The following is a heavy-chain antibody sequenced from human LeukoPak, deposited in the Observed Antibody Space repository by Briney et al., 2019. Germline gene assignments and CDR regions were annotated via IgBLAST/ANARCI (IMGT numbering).Heavy chain of an antibody. Sequence: SETLSLTCTVSGGSISSSSYYWGWIRQPPGKGLEWIGSIYYSGSTYYNPSLKSRVTISVDTSKNQFSLKLSSVTAADTAVYYCARDLFRGATYYFDYWGQGTLVTVSS. CDR1: GGSISSSSYY. V-gene: IGHV4-39*07. CDR3: ARDLFRGATYYFDY. D-gene: IGHD1-26*01. CDR2: IYYSGST. J-gene: IGHJ4*02.